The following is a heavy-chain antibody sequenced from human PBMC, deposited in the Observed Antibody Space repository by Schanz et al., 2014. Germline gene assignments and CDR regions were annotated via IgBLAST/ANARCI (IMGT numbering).Heavy chain of an antibody. Sequence: EMQLLESGGGLIQPGGSLRLSCAASGFTFSSYAMSWVRQAPGKGLEWLSYISDSGTYTNYADSVKGRFTISRDNAKNSLFLQMNTLRAEDTAVYYCARKMKLGVYGGKGHDSLDIWGQGTMVTVSS. V-gene: IGHV3-48*01. CDR1: GFTFSSYA. D-gene: IGHD4-17*01. CDR3: ARKMKLGVYGGKGHDSLDI. J-gene: IGHJ3*02. CDR2: ISDSGTYT.